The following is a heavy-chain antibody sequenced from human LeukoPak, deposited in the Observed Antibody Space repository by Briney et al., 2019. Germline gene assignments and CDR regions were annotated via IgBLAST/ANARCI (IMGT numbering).Heavy chain of an antibody. CDR3: ARRIEKTAMVDY. J-gene: IGHJ4*02. CDR1: GGSFIDYY. Sequence: MTSETLSLTCAVYGGSFIDYYWSWIRQPPGKGLEWIGEINHSGSTNYNPSLKSRVTISVDTSKNQFSLKLSSVTAADTAVYYCARRIEKTAMVDYWGQGTLVTVSS. V-gene: IGHV4-34*01. CDR2: INHSGST. D-gene: IGHD5-18*01.